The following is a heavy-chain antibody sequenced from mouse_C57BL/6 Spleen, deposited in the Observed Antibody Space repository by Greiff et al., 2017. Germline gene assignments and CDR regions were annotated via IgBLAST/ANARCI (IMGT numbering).Heavy chain of an antibody. CDR2: IYPRDGST. CDR1: GYTFTDHT. Sequence: VQVVESDAELVKPGASVKISCKVSGYTFTDHTIHWMKQRPEQGLEWIGYIYPRDGSTKYNEKFKGKATLTADKSSSTAYMQLNSLTSEDSAVYFWASITTVVATPDVWGTGTTVTVSS. V-gene: IGHV1-78*01. J-gene: IGHJ1*03. CDR3: ASITTVVATPDV. D-gene: IGHD1-1*01.